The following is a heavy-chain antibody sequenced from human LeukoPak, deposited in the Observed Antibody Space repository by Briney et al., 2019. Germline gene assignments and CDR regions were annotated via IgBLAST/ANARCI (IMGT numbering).Heavy chain of an antibody. CDR3: ARIPGIVVVPAAMGIDAFDI. CDR2: INHSGST. CDR1: GGSFSGYY. Sequence: PSETLSLTCAVYGGSFSGYYWSWIRQPPGKGLEWIGEINHSGSTNYNPSLKSRVTISVDTSKNQFSLKLSSVTAADTAVYYCARIPGIVVVPAAMGIDAFDIWGQGTMVTVSS. V-gene: IGHV4-34*01. J-gene: IGHJ3*02. D-gene: IGHD2-2*01.